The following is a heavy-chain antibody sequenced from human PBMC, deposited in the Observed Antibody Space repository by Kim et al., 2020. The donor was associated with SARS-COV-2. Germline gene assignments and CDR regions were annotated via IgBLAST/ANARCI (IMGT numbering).Heavy chain of an antibody. CDR3: ARGNGAANYGLDV. D-gene: IGHD6-25*01. V-gene: IGHV4-31*03. CDR1: GGSISGGKYS. CDR2: IYYTGRT. Sequence: SETLSLTCNVSGGSISGGKYSWNWIRQHPGKGLEWIGYIYYTGRTSYNPSLKSRLSITLDTSRHQLSLKLSSVTAADTAVYYCARGNGAANYGLDVWGQG. J-gene: IGHJ6*02.